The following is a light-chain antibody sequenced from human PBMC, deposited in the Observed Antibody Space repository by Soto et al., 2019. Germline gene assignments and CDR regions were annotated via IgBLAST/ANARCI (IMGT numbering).Light chain of an antibody. CDR1: QSVSSY. Sequence: EIVLTQSPVTLSLSPGERAALSCRASQSVSSYLAWYQQKPGQAPRLLIYDASNRATGIPARFSGSGSGTDFTLTISSLEPEDFAVYYWQHRSNAPPWTFGQGTTVEIK. V-gene: IGKV3-11*01. CDR3: QHRSNAPPWT. CDR2: DAS. J-gene: IGKJ1*01.